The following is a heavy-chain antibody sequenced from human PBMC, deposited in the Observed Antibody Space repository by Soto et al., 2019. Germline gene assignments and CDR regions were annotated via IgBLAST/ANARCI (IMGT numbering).Heavy chain of an antibody. CDR2: INQDGSEK. Sequence: GSLRLSCAASGFTFSSFWITWVRQAPGKGLEWVANINQDGSEKHYVDSVKGRFTLSRDNAENSVYLQMNSLRADDTAVYYCARDFGVQELDYWGQGTLVTVSS. CDR3: ARDFGVQELDY. J-gene: IGHJ4*02. D-gene: IGHD3-3*01. V-gene: IGHV3-7*01. CDR1: GFTFSSFW.